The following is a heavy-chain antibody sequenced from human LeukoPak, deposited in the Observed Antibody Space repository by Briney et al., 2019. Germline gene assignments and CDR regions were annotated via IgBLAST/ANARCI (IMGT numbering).Heavy chain of an antibody. CDR1: GFTFSNAW. CDR2: IKSKTDGGTT. V-gene: IGHV3-15*01. J-gene: IGHJ5*02. Sequence: PGGSLRLSCAASGFTFSNAWMSWVRQAPGKGLEWVGRIKSKTDGGTTDYAAPVKGRFTISRDDSKNTLYLQMNSLKTEDTAVYYCTTEFSDYGDYQNHWGQGTLVTVSS. CDR3: TTEFSDYGDYQNH. D-gene: IGHD4-17*01.